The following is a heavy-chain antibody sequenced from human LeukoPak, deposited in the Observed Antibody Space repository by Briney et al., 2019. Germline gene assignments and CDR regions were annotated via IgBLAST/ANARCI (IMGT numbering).Heavy chain of an antibody. V-gene: IGHV3-48*03. CDR2: ISSSGSTI. CDR3: ARARGYYDSSGYRPDAFDI. J-gene: IGHJ3*02. CDR1: GFTFSSYE. Sequence: GGSLRLSCAASGFTFSSYEMNWVRQAPGKGLEWVSYISSSGSTIYYADSVKGRFTISRDNAKNSLYLQMNSLRAEDTAVYYCARARGYYDSSGYRPDAFDIWGQGTMVTVSS. D-gene: IGHD3-22*01.